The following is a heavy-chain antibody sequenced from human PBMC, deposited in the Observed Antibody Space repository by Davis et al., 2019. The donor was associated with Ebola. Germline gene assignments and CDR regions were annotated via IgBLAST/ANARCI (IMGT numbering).Heavy chain of an antibody. Sequence: ASVPVSCKASGYTFTGYYMHWVRHAPVQGLGWMGWINPNSGGTNYAQKFQGRVTMTRDTSISTAYMELSRLGSDDTAVYYCAREAWLRFYFDYWGQGTLVTVSS. CDR2: INPNSGGT. D-gene: IGHD5-12*01. CDR3: AREAWLRFYFDY. V-gene: IGHV1-2*02. J-gene: IGHJ4*02. CDR1: GYTFTGYY.